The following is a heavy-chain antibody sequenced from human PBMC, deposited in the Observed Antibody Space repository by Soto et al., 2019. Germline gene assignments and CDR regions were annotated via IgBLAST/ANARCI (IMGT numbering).Heavy chain of an antibody. V-gene: IGHV4-59*01. CDR1: GGSISSYY. D-gene: IGHD3-10*01. CDR2: IYHSGTT. Sequence: SETLSLTCTVSGGSISSYYWSWIRQPPGKGLEYIGEIYHSGTTNYNPSLKSRVTIFVDKSKNQFSLNLTSVTAADTAVYYCARLGSGDYNWFDPWGQGTLVTVSS. J-gene: IGHJ5*02. CDR3: ARLGSGDYNWFDP.